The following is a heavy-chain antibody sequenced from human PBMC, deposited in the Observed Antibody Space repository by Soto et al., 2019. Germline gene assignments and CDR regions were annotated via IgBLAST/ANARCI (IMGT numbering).Heavy chain of an antibody. Sequence: QVQLVQSGAEVKKPGSSVKVSCTASGGSLRNSVISWVRQAPAQRLEWMGGGIPILGTANYAQKFQGRVTMTADEATSTAYMDLSSLSADDTAVYYCARLGHPGHWGPGTLVIVSS. J-gene: IGHJ4*02. V-gene: IGHV1-69*01. CDR2: GIPILGTA. CDR3: ARLGHPGH. CDR1: GGSLRNSV.